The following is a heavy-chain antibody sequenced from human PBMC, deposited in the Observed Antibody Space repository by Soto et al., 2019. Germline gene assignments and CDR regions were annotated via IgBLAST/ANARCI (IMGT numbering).Heavy chain of an antibody. V-gene: IGHV4-31*03. CDR2: IYYTGST. Sequence: PSETLSLTCTVSGGSISGGGYYWSWIRQHPEKGLEWIGYIYYTGSTYYNPSLKSRVTMSVDTSKNQFSLKLSSVTAADTAVYYCAIVGGNWNYVDHWGQGTLVTVSS. CDR3: AIVGGNWNYVDH. CDR1: GGSISGGGYY. J-gene: IGHJ4*02. D-gene: IGHD1-20*01.